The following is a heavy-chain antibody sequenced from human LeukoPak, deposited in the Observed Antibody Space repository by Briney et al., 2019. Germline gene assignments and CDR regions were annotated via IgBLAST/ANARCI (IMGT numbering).Heavy chain of an antibody. CDR1: GFTFGDYA. Sequence: GGSLRLSCTASGFTFGDYALSWFRQAPGKGLEWVGFIRSKAYGGTTEYAASVRGRFTISREDSKSIAYPQMNSLKSEDTAVYYCTRGVRYSNYQYFDYWARDPWSPSPQ. CDR2: IRSKAYGGTT. J-gene: IGHJ4*02. D-gene: IGHD4-11*01. V-gene: IGHV3-49*03. CDR3: TRGVRYSNYQYFDY.